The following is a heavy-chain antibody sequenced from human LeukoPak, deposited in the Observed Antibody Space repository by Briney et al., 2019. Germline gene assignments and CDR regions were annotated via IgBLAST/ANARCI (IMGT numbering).Heavy chain of an antibody. CDR2: IYYSGTT. V-gene: IGHV4-59*01. CDR3: ASGRPLGFDY. J-gene: IGHJ4*02. CDR1: GDSISSYY. D-gene: IGHD1-26*01. Sequence: PSETLSLTCTVSGDSISSYYWTWIRQPPGKGLEWIGYIYYSGTTNYNPSLKSRVTISVDTSKNQSSLKLSSVTAADTAVYYCASGRPLGFDYWGQGTLVTVSS.